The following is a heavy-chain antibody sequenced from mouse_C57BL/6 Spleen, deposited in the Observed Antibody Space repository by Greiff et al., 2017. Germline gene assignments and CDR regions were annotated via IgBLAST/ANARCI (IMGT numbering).Heavy chain of an antibody. D-gene: IGHD4-1*01. CDR3: AQTGDAMDY. CDR2: INPNYGTS. J-gene: IGHJ4*01. V-gene: IGHV1-39*01. Sequence: VQLPQVGPEPVKPGASVKIFLKASGHSLTDYNMNLVKQSNGKSPEWVGVINPNYGTSSYNQKLKGKATLAVDQSSGTAYMQINSLAYEDAAVYYCAQTGDAMDYWGQGTSVTVSA. CDR1: GHSLTDYN.